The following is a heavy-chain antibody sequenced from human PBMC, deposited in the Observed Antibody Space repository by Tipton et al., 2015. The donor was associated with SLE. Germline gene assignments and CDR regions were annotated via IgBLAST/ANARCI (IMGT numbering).Heavy chain of an antibody. CDR2: IYNSGIT. CDR1: GDSFSSGSSS. D-gene: IGHD2-21*01. V-gene: IGHV4-61*02. J-gene: IGHJ5*02. CDR3: ARAGGGDSNWFDP. Sequence: TLSLTCTVSGDSFSSGSSSWNWVRQPAGKGLEWIGLIYNSGITNYNPSLYGRVSISVDTSRNQFSLKLSSVTAADTAVYYCARAGGGDSNWFDPWGQGTLVTVTS.